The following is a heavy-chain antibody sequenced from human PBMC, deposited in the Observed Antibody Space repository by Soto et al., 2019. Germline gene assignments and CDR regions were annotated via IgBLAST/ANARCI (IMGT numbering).Heavy chain of an antibody. CDR1: GGSFSGYY. Sequence: PSETLSLTCAVYGGSFSGYYWSWIRQPPGKGLEWIGEINHSGSTNYNPSLKSRVTISVDTSKNQFSLKLSSVTAADTAVYYCARGHIGGYYTDWFDPWGQGTLVTVSS. V-gene: IGHV4-34*01. D-gene: IGHD3-3*01. J-gene: IGHJ5*02. CDR3: ARGHIGGYYTDWFDP. CDR2: INHSGST.